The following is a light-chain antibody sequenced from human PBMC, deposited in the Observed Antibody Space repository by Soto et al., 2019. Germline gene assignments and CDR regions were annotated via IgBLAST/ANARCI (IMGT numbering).Light chain of an antibody. Sequence: DIQTTQSPSSMSASVGDEVTITCRASQTIMTYLNWYQLKPGKPPRLLIYAASSLQSGVPSRFSGSGSGTDCTLTISSLKKEDCATYSCQQSYNSTQTFGQGTKVDIK. CDR1: QTIMTY. CDR2: AAS. V-gene: IGKV1-39*01. CDR3: QQSYNSTQT. J-gene: IGKJ1*01.